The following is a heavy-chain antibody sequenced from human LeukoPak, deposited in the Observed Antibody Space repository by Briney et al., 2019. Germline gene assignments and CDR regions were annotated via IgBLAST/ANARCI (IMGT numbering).Heavy chain of an antibody. V-gene: IGHV5-51*01. CDR3: ARHDRADYYYYCMDV. Sequence: GESLKISCKGSGYSFTSYWIGWVRQMPGKGLEWMGIIYPGDSDTRYSPSFQGQVTISADKSISTAYLQWSSLKASDTAMYYCARHDRADYYYYCMDVWGQGTTVTVSS. J-gene: IGHJ6*02. CDR2: IYPGDSDT. CDR1: GYSFTSYW. D-gene: IGHD1-14*01.